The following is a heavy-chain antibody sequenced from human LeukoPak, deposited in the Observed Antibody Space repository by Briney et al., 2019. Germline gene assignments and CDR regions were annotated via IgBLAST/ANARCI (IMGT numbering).Heavy chain of an antibody. CDR2: INHSGST. CDR1: GFSFSSYW. D-gene: IGHD5-12*01. Sequence: PGGSLRLSCAASGFSFSSYWMNWVRQPPGKGLEWIGEINHSGSTNYNPSLKSRVTISVDTSKNQFSLKLSSVTAADTAVYYCARGLNRGGYDRNNWFDPWGQGTLVTVSS. V-gene: IGHV4-34*01. CDR3: ARGLNRGGYDRNNWFDP. J-gene: IGHJ5*02.